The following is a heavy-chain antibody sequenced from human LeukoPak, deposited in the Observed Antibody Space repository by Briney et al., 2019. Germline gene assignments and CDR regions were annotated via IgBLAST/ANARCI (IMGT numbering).Heavy chain of an antibody. CDR3: ARVTMVRGDVDV. V-gene: IGHV4-59*01. J-gene: IGHJ6*04. Sequence: SETLSLTCTVSGGSISTYYWSWIRQPPGKGLEWIGYIYYSGSTNYNPSLKSPVTISVDASKNQFSLKLSSVTAADTAVYYCARVTMVRGDVDVWGKGTTVTISS. D-gene: IGHD3-10*01. CDR1: GGSISTYY. CDR2: IYYSGST.